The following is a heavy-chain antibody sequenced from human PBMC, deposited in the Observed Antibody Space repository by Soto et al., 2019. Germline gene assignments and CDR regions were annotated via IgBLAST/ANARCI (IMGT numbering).Heavy chain of an antibody. CDR3: ARDAVVVPAAPFDY. D-gene: IGHD2-2*01. V-gene: IGHV3-48*04. CDR1: GFTFSSYS. CDR2: ISSSSSTI. J-gene: IGHJ4*02. Sequence: GGSLRLSCAASGFTFSSYSMNWVRQAPGKGLAGVSYISSSSSTIYYADSVKGRFTISRDNAKNSLYLQMNSLRAEDTAVYYCARDAVVVPAAPFDYWGQGTLVTVSS.